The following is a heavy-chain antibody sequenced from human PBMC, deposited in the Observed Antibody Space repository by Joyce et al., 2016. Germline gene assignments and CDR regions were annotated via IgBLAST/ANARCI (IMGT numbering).Heavy chain of an antibody. V-gene: IGHV1-69*01. CDR2: IIPIFGTA. D-gene: IGHD3-10*01. Sequence: QVQLVQSGAEVKKPGSSVRVSCKASGGTFSRYAISWVRQAPGQGREWRGGIIPIFGTANYAQKFQDRVTITADESTSTAYMELRSLKSEDTAVYYCARTNYASGTYYIDYWGQGTLVTVSS. J-gene: IGHJ4*02. CDR1: GGTFSRYA. CDR3: ARTNYASGTYYIDY.